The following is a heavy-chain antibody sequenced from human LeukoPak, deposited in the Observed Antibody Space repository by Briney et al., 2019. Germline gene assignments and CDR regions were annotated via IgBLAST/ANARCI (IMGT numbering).Heavy chain of an antibody. D-gene: IGHD2-2*01. CDR3: AKDLRGCSSTSCYEGTN. V-gene: IGHV3-30*18. Sequence: PGRSLRLSCAASGFTFSSYGMHWVRQAPGKGLEWVAVISYDGGNKYYADSVKGRFTISRDNSKNTLYLQMNSLRAEDTAVYYCAKDLRGCSSTSCYEGTNWGQGTLVTVSS. CDR1: GFTFSSYG. CDR2: ISYDGGNK. J-gene: IGHJ4*02.